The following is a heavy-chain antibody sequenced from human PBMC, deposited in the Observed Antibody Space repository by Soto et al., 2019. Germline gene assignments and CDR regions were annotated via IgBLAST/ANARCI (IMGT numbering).Heavy chain of an antibody. CDR3: ARDRNGCDY. D-gene: IGHD6-19*01. J-gene: IGHJ4*02. CDR2: ISSSGST. CDR1: GDSIGGVGY. Sequence: SSETLSLTCTVSGDSIGGVGYWSWIRQFPGRGLEWIGCISSSGSTYYNPALNNRISLSLDTSQNQLSLKLSSVTAADTAVYYCARDRNGCDYWGQGTLVTVSS. V-gene: IGHV4-31*03.